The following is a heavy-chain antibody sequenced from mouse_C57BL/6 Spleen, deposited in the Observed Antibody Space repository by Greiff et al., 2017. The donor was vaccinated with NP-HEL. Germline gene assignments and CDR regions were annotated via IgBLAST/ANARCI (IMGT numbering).Heavy chain of an antibody. Sequence: DVHLVESGGGLVKPGGSLKLSCAASGFTFSDYGMHWVRQAPEKGLEWVAYISSGSSTIYYADTVKGRFTISRDNAKNTLFLQMTSLRSEDTAMYYCARDSYDAMDYWGQGTSVTVSS. V-gene: IGHV5-17*01. CDR3: ARDSYDAMDY. CDR2: ISSGSSTI. J-gene: IGHJ4*01. CDR1: GFTFSDYG.